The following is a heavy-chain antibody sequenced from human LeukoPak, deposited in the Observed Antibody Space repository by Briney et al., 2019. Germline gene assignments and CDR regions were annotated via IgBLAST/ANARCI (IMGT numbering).Heavy chain of an antibody. CDR1: GGSISIYY. J-gene: IGHJ6*02. CDR2: INHSGST. D-gene: IGHD5-18*01. Sequence: PSETLSLTCTVSGGSISIYYWTWIRQPPGKGLEWIGEINHSGSTNYNPSLKSRVTISVDTSKNQFSLKLSSVTAADTAVYYCARETWIQLWSGRYYYYGMDVWGQGTTVTVSS. CDR3: ARETWIQLWSGRYYYYGMDV. V-gene: IGHV4-34*01.